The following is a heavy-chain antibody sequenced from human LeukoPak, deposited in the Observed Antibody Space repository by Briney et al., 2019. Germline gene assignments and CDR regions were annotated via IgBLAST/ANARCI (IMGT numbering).Heavy chain of an antibody. CDR2: ISGSGGST. CDR3: ARDRGRYYMDV. V-gene: IGHV3-23*01. CDR1: GFTFSSYA. D-gene: IGHD6-25*01. J-gene: IGHJ6*03. Sequence: PGGFLRLSCAASGFTFSSYAMSWVRQAPGKGLERVSAISGSGGSTYYADSVKGRFTISRDNSKNTLYPQMNSLRAGDTAVYYCARDRGRYYMDVWGKGTTVTISS.